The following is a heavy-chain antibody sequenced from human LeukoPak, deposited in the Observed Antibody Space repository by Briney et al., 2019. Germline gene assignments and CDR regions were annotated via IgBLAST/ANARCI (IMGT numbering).Heavy chain of an antibody. CDR1: GGSFSGYY. V-gene: IGHV4-34*01. D-gene: IGHD5-12*01. CDR2: INHSGST. J-gene: IGHJ6*03. Sequence: SETLSLTCAVYGGSFSGYYWSWICQPPGKGLEWIGEINHSGSTNYNPSLKSRVTISVDTSRNQFSLKLSSVTAADTAVYYCARWTSGYDSLYYYYYYMDVWGKGTTVTVSS. CDR3: ARWTSGYDSLYYYYYYMDV.